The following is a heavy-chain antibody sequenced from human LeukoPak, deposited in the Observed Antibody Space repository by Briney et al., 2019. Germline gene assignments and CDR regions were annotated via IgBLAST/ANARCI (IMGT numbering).Heavy chain of an antibody. CDR2: IIPIYRTA. J-gene: IGHJ4*02. CDR3: ARGPSGYHNT. V-gene: IGHV1-69*13. Sequence: SVKVSCKASGGTFSTYAISWVRQAPGQGLEWMGGIIPIYRTAHYAPRFQGRVTITAVESTNTAYMGLSSLRFEDTAVYYCARGPSGYHNTGGQGTLVTVSS. D-gene: IGHD5-12*01. CDR1: GGTFSTYA.